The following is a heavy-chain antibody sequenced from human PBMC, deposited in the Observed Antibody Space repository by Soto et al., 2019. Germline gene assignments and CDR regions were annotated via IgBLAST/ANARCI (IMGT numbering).Heavy chain of an antibody. Sequence: GGSLRLSCAASGFTFSSYSMNWVRQAPGKGLEWVSSISSSSSYIYYADSVKGRFTISRDNAKNSLYLQMNSLRAEDTAVYYCARLWFGEVPYGMDVWGQGTTVTVSS. CDR3: ARLWFGEVPYGMDV. CDR1: GFTFSSYS. CDR2: ISSSSSYI. V-gene: IGHV3-21*01. D-gene: IGHD3-10*01. J-gene: IGHJ6*02.